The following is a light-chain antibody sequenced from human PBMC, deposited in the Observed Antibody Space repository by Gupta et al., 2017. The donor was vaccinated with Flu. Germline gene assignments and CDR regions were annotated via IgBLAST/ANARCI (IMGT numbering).Light chain of an antibody. Sequence: EIVMTQSPATLSVSPGERATLSCRASQSVKTNLAWYQQKPGQAPRLLIYGASTRATGFPARFSGSGSGTEFTLTISSLQSEDFAVYYCQQDYNCPSTFGRGTKLEIK. CDR3: QQDYNCPST. J-gene: IGKJ2*01. CDR2: GAS. V-gene: IGKV3-15*01. CDR1: QSVKTN.